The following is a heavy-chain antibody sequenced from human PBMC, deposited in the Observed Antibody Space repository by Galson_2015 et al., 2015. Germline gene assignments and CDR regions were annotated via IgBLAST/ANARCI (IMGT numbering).Heavy chain of an antibody. CDR1: GGSISSSNW. J-gene: IGHJ4*02. CDR3: ASAGSGWYYYFDY. Sequence: SETLSLTCAVSGGSISSSNWWSWVRQPPGKGLEWIGEIYHSGSTNYNPSLKSRVTISVDKPKNQFSLKLSSVTAADTAVYYCASAGSGWYYYFDYWGQGTLVTVSS. CDR2: IYHSGST. V-gene: IGHV4-4*02. D-gene: IGHD6-19*01.